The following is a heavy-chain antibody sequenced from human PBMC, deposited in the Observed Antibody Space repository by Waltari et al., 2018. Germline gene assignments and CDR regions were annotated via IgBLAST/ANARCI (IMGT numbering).Heavy chain of an antibody. CDR1: GFPFSSFG. D-gene: IGHD2-2*01. CDR3: AKDRSRFSSHWDTMDV. CDR2: MWYDGSKK. V-gene: IGHV3-33*06. Sequence: QVQLVESGGGVVQPGGSLRLSCATSGFPFSSFGMHWVRQAPGKGLEWVAVMWYDGSKKYYADSVKGRFTVSRENGKNTLDLQMNTLRVEDTAVYYCAKDRSRFSSHWDTMDVWGKGTTVTVSS. J-gene: IGHJ6*03.